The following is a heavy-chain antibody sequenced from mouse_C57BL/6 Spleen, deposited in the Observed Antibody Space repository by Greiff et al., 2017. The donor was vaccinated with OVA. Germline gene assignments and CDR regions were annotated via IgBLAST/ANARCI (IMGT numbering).Heavy chain of an antibody. V-gene: IGHV1-76*01. CDR2: IYPGSGNT. Sequence: QVHVKQSGAELVRPGASVKLSCKASGYTFTDYYINWVKQRPGQGLEWIARIYPGSGNTYYNEKFKGKATLTAEKSSSTAYMQLSSLTSEDSAVYFCARLGWYFDVWGTGTTVTVSS. J-gene: IGHJ1*03. CDR3: ARLGWYFDV. CDR1: GYTFTDYY. D-gene: IGHD4-1*01.